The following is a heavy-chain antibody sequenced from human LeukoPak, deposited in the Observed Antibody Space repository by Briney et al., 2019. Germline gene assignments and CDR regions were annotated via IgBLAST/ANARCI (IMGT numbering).Heavy chain of an antibody. V-gene: IGHV3-23*01. J-gene: IGHJ4*02. CDR3: AKRYATSSGHLDY. D-gene: IGHD3-22*01. CDR2: ITGDGVYT. CDR1: GLTFSNYA. Sequence: GGSLRLSCVVSGLTFSNYAMTWVRQAPGKGLEWLSAITGDGVYTNYADSVKGRFTISRDNSKNTFYLQMSSLGAGDTAVYYCAKRYATSSGHLDYWGQGTLVTVSS.